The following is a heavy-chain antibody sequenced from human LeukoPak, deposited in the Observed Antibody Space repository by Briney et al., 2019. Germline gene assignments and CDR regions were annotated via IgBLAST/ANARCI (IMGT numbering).Heavy chain of an antibody. Sequence: PGGSLRLSCAASGFTFSDYYMSWIRQAPGKGLEWVSYISSSGSTIYYADSVKGRFTISRDNAKNSLYLQMNSLRAEDTAVYYCARDSESYWLKAIFDYWGQGTLVTVSS. V-gene: IGHV3-11*04. CDR3: ARDSESYWLKAIFDY. J-gene: IGHJ4*02. D-gene: IGHD1-26*01. CDR2: ISSSGSTI. CDR1: GFTFSDYY.